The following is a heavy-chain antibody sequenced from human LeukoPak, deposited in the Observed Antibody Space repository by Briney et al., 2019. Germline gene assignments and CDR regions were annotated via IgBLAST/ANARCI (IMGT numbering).Heavy chain of an antibody. V-gene: IGHV1-2*02. CDR2: INPNSGGT. Sequence: ASVKVSCKAPGYTFAGYYMHWVRRAPGQGLEWMGWINPNSGGTNYAQKFQGRVTMTRDTSISTAYMELSRLRSDDTAVYYCARDSSVDYWGQGTLVTVSS. CDR1: GYTFAGYY. CDR3: ARDSSVDY. J-gene: IGHJ4*02.